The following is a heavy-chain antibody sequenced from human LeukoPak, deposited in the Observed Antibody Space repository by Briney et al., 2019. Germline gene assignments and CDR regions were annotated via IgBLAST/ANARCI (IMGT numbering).Heavy chain of an antibody. J-gene: IGHJ4*02. Sequence: GGSLRLSCAASGFTFSLYAMNWVRQAPGKGLEWVSGMSGSGGSTYYADSVKGRFTISRDNSKNTLYLQMNSLRAEDTAVYYCAKGPQLWGERYFDCWGQGTLVTVSS. CDR2: MSGSGGST. CDR1: GFTFSLYA. V-gene: IGHV3-23*01. CDR3: AKGPQLWGERYFDC. D-gene: IGHD3-16*01.